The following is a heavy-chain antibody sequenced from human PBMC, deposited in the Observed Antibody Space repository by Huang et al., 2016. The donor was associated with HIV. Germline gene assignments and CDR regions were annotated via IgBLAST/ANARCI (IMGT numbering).Heavy chain of an antibody. D-gene: IGHD2-2*02. CDR1: GGSISSGGYY. J-gene: IGHJ3*02. V-gene: IGHV4-30-4*08. CDR3: ARDTDGGRTFDI. Sequence: QVQLQESGPGLVKPSQTLSLTCTVSGGSISSGGYYWSWFRQPPGKGLEWIGYIYYSGSTYYNPALKSRVTISVDTSKKQCSLKLSSVTAADTAVYYCARDTDGGRTFDIWGQGTMVTVSS. CDR2: IYYSGST.